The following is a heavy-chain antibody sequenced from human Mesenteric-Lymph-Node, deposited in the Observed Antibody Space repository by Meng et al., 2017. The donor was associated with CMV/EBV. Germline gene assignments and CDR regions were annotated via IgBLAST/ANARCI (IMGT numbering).Heavy chain of an antibody. CDR3: ARGSSYDILTGYFDY. V-gene: IGHV4-34*01. CDR1: GGSFSGYY. CDR2: INHSGST. J-gene: IGHJ4*02. D-gene: IGHD3-9*01. Sequence: VPFHRWGPAPLTPSRTPSVTCAVYGGSFSGYYWNWIRQSPEKGLEWIGEINHSGSTTYNPSFTSRIIISVDTSTNQISLNMSSVTAADTAVYYCARGSSYDILTGYFDYWGQGALVTVSS.